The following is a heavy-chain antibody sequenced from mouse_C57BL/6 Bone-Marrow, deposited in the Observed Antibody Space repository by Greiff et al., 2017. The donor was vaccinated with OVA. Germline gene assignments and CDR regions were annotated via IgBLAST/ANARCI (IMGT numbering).Heavy chain of an antibody. J-gene: IGHJ4*01. Sequence: DVKLQESGPGLVKPSQSLSLTCSVTGYSITSGYYWNWIRQFPGNKLEWMGYISYDGSNNYNPSLKNRISITRDTSKNQFFLKLNSVTTEDTATYYCARDDYGSSYEAMDYWGQGTSVTVSS. CDR1: GYSITSGYY. V-gene: IGHV3-6*01. CDR3: ARDDYGSSYEAMDY. CDR2: ISYDGSN. D-gene: IGHD1-1*01.